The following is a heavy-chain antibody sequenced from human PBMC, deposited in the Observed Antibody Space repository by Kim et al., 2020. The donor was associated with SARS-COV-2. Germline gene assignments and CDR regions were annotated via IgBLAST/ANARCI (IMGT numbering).Heavy chain of an antibody. Sequence: ASVKVSCKASGYTFTSYAMHWVRQAPGQRLEWMGWINAGNGNTKYSQKFQGRVTITRDTSASTAYMELSSLRSEDTAVYYCARREWDYVWGSYRRKKGAFDIWGQGTMVTVSS. J-gene: IGHJ3*02. CDR2: INAGNGNT. D-gene: IGHD3-16*02. CDR3: ARREWDYVWGSYRRKKGAFDI. V-gene: IGHV1-3*01. CDR1: GYTFTSYA.